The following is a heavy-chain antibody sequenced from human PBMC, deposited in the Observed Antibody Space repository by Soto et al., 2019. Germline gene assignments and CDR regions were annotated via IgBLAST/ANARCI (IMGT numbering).Heavy chain of an antibody. CDR1: GGSISSYY. V-gene: IGHV4-59*01. CDR2: IYYSGST. D-gene: IGHD6-13*01. J-gene: IGHJ5*02. CDR3: AREGFMIAARWFDP. Sequence: SETLSLTCTVSGGSISSYYWSWIRQPPGKGLEWIGYIYYSGSTNYNPSLKSRVTISVDTSKNQFSLKLSSVTAADTAVYYCAREGFMIAARWFDPWGQGTLVTSPQ.